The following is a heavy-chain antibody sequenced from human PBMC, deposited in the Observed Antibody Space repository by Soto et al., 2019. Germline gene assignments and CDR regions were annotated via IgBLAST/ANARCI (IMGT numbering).Heavy chain of an antibody. D-gene: IGHD2-2*01. CDR3: ARDHILVVPAALTAYHYGMDV. CDR1: WFSLSTSGMC. CDR2: IDWDDDK. Sequence: SGPTLVNPTQTLTLTCTFSWFSLSTSGMCVSWIRQPPGKALEWLALIDWDDDKYYSTSLKTRLTISKDTSKNQVVLTMTNMDPVDTATYYCARDHILVVPAALTAYHYGMDVWGHGTTVTVSS. V-gene: IGHV2-70*01. J-gene: IGHJ6*02.